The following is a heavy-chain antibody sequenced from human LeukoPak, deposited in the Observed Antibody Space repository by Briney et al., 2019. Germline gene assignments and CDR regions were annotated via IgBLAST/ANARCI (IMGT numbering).Heavy chain of an antibody. CDR3: ARARRGYSYGNFDY. D-gene: IGHD5-18*01. CDR2: ISYSGST. CDR1: GGSISSYY. Sequence: PSETLSLTCTVSGGSISSYYWSWSRQPPGKGLEWIGYISYSGSTNYNPSLKSRVTISVDTSKNQLSLKLSSVTAADTAVYYCARARRGYSYGNFDYWGQGTLVTVSS. V-gene: IGHV4-59*01. J-gene: IGHJ4*02.